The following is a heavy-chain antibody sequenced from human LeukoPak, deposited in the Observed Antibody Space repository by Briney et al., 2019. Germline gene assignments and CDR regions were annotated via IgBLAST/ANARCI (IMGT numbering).Heavy chain of an antibody. CDR3: ARVKDLSGDLGLSYYYGLDV. D-gene: IGHD3-10*01. J-gene: IGHJ6*02. V-gene: IGHV4-59*01. Sequence: PSETLSLTCTVSGVSISSYYWSWIRQPPGKGLEWIGYIYYSGSTSYNPSLKSRVTTSVDTSKNQFSLKLSSVTAADTAVYYCARVKDLSGDLGLSYYYGLDVWGQGTTVTVSS. CDR1: GVSISSYY. CDR2: IYYSGST.